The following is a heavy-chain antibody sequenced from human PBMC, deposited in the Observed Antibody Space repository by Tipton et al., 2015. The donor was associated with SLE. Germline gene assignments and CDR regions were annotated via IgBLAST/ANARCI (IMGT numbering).Heavy chain of an antibody. CDR1: GESFSGYY. CDR3: ASYSRSYYDAFDI. J-gene: IGHJ3*02. V-gene: IGHV4-34*01. Sequence: LRLSCAVYGESFSGYYWSWIRQPPGKGLEWIGEINHSGSTNYNPSLKSRVTISVDTSKNQFSLKLSSVTAADTAVYYCASYSRSYYDAFDIWGQGTMVTVSS. CDR2: INHSGST. D-gene: IGHD1-26*01.